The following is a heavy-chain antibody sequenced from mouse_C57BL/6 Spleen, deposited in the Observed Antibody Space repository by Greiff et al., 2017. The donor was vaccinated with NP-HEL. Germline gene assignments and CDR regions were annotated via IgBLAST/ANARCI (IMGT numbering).Heavy chain of an antibody. Sequence: QVQLQQPGAELVKPGASVKLSCKASGYTFTSYWMHWVKQRPGRGLEWIGRIDPNSGGTKYNEKFKSKATLTVDKPSSTAYMQLSSLTSEDSAVYYCARSWAYGSSFCYAMDYWGQGTSVTVSS. V-gene: IGHV1-72*01. D-gene: IGHD1-1*01. J-gene: IGHJ4*01. CDR1: GYTFTSYW. CDR3: ARSWAYGSSFCYAMDY. CDR2: IDPNSGGT.